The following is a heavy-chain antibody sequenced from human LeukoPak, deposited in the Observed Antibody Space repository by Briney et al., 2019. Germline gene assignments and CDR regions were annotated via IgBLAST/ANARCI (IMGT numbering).Heavy chain of an antibody. CDR2: ITTSSSYA. CDR3: ARDPYSGAYGDTYYYFMDV. D-gene: IGHD1-26*01. Sequence: GGSLRLSCEASGFSFSSYNMDWVRRTPGKGLEWISSITTSSSYAFYADSVKGRFTISRDNARNSLYLQMNSLTAEDTAVYYCARDPYSGAYGDTYYYFMDVWGKGTTVTISS. CDR1: GFSFSSYN. J-gene: IGHJ6*03. V-gene: IGHV3-21*01.